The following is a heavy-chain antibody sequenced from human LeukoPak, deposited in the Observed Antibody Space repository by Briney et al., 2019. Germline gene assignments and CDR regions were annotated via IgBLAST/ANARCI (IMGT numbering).Heavy chain of an antibody. CDR2: ISKEGSNK. J-gene: IGHJ4*02. Sequence: GGSLRLSCETSGFTFSTYPMHWVRHAPGKGLEWVAAISKEGSNKYYADSVKGRYTISRDSSKNMLYLEMNSLSGEDTAVYYCVKRGSDGGPYFFDYWGQGTLVTVSS. V-gene: IGHV3-30*18. CDR1: GFTFSTYP. D-gene: IGHD3-3*01. CDR3: VKRGSDGGPYFFDY.